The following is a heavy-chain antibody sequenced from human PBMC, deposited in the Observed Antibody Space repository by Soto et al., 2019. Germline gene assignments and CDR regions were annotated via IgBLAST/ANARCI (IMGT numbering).Heavy chain of an antibody. CDR2: VNWNSGRI. J-gene: IGHJ6*02. D-gene: IGHD3-10*01. CDR1: GFTFDDYA. Sequence: GGSLRLSCAASGFTFDDYAMHWVRQAPGKGLEWVSGVNWNSGRIDYADSVKGRFTISRDNAKTSLYLQMNSLRAEDTALYYRAKDRGSGSYAANYQYYGMDVWGQGTTVTVSS. CDR3: AKDRGSGSYAANYQYYGMDV. V-gene: IGHV3-9*01.